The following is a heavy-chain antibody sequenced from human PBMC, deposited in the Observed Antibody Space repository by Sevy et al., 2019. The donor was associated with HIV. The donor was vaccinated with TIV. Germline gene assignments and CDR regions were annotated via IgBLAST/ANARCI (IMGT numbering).Heavy chain of an antibody. CDR1: GYTFDNYD. D-gene: IGHD2-21*02. CDR2: MNPNSGNT. J-gene: IGHJ2*01. Sequence: ASVKVSCKASGYTFDNYDINWVRQATGQGLEWMGWMNPNSGNTGYAEKFQGRVTMSRVSSIGTAYMELNGLTSEDTAVYYCTRGLSFTYAKRGDWLNWYFDVWGRGTLVTVSS. CDR3: TRGLSFTYAKRGDWLNWYFDV. V-gene: IGHV1-8*01.